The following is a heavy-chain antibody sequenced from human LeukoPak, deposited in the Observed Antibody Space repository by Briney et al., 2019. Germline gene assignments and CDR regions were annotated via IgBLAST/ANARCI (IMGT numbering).Heavy chain of an antibody. CDR2: IYYSGST. CDR1: GGSISSSSYY. V-gene: IGHV4-39*01. D-gene: IGHD3-22*01. Sequence: SETLSLTCTVSGGSISSSSYYWGWIRQPPGKGLEWIGSIYYSGSTYYNPSLKSRVTISVDTSKNRFSLKLSSVTAADTAVYYCARRTRYYYDSSGYRPFDYWGQGTLVTVSS. J-gene: IGHJ4*02. CDR3: ARRTRYYYDSSGYRPFDY.